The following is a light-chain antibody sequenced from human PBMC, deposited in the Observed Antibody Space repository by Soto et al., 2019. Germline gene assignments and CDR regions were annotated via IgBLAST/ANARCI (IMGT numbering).Light chain of an antibody. CDR1: QSVGSY. CDR2: DAS. J-gene: IGKJ4*01. V-gene: IGKV3-11*01. CDR3: QQRGRWLT. Sequence: EIELTQSPVTLSLSPGQRAALSCRASQSVGSYLAWYQQKPGQAPRLLIYDASHRATGIPARFSGSGSGTDFTLTISSLEPEDFAVYFCQQRGRWLTFGGGTKVDIK.